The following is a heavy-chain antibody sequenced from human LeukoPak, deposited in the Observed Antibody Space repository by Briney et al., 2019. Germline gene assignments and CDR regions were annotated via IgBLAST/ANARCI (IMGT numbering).Heavy chain of an antibody. CDR3: ARGYYDILTKYYYYMDV. D-gene: IGHD3-9*01. CDR2: MNPNSGNT. Sequence: ASVKVSCMASGYTFTSYDINWVRQATGQGLEWMGWMNPNSGNTGYAQKFQGRVTMTRNTSISTGYMELSSLRSEDAAVYYCARGYYDILTKYYYYMDVWGKGTTVTVSS. V-gene: IGHV1-8*01. J-gene: IGHJ6*03. CDR1: GYTFTSYD.